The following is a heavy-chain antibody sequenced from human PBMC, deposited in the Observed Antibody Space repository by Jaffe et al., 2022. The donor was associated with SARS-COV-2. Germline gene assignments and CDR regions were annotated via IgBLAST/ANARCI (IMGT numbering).Heavy chain of an antibody. D-gene: IGHD3-9*01. J-gene: IGHJ6*03. CDR1: GSTLSRYW. CDR3: ASSDGRYDLLTRTSRYEYYYMDF. V-gene: IGHV3-7*03. CDR2: IIQDGSEK. Sequence: EVQLVESGGGLVQVGGSLRLSCAASGSTLSRYWMSWVRQAPGKGLEWVANIIQDGSEKYYVDSVRGRFTISRDNAKNSLYLQMNSLRAADTAVYYCASSDGRYDLLTRTSRYEYYYMDFWGKGATVTVSS.